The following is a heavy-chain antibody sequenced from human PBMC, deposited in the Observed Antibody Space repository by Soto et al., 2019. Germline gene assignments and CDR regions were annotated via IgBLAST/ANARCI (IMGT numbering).Heavy chain of an antibody. J-gene: IGHJ4*02. Sequence: GASVKVSCKASGFTFTSSAVQWVRQARGQRLEWIGWIVVGSGNTNYAQKFQERVTITRDMSTSTAYMELSSLRSEDTAVYYCAAVSWNYEYYFDYWGQGTLVTVSS. V-gene: IGHV1-58*01. CDR1: GFTFTSSA. CDR3: AAVSWNYEYYFDY. D-gene: IGHD1-7*01. CDR2: IVVGSGNT.